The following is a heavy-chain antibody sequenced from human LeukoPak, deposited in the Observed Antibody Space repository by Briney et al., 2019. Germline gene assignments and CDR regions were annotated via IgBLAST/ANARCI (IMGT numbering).Heavy chain of an antibody. CDR3: ARVSPNSSGSPSDY. J-gene: IGHJ4*02. V-gene: IGHV1-18*01. D-gene: IGHD3-22*01. CDR1: GYTFISYG. Sequence: ASVTVSCTASGYTFISYGISWVRQAPGQELEWMGWISAYNGNTNYAQKLQGRVTMTTDTSTSTAYMELRSLRSDDTAVYYCARVSPNSSGSPSDYWGQGTLVTVSS. CDR2: ISAYNGNT.